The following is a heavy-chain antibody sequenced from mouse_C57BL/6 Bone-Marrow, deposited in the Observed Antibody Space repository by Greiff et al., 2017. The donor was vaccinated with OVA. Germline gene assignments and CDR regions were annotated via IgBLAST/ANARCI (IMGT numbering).Heavy chain of an antibody. CDR3: AREDYYGSWAY. J-gene: IGHJ3*01. V-gene: IGHV1-69*01. CDR1: GYTFTSYW. Sequence: QVQLKQPGAELVMPGASVKLSCKASGYTFTSYWMHWVKQRPGQGLEWIGEIDPSDSYTNYNQKFKGKSTLTVDKSSSTAYMQLSSLTSEDSAVYYCAREDYYGSWAYWGQGTLVTVSA. CDR2: IDPSDSYT. D-gene: IGHD1-1*01.